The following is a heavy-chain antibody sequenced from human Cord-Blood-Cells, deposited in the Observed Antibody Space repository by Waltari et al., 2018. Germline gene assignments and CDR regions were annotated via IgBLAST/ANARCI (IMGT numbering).Heavy chain of an antibody. D-gene: IGHD6-13*01. Sequence: EVQLVQSGAEVKKPGESLKISCKGSGYSFTSYWIGRVRQMPGKSLEWMGIIHPGDPDTRYSPSFQGQVTISADKSISTAYLQWSSLKASDTAMYYCARLRQQLAKYYFDYWGQGTLVTVSS. CDR3: ARLRQQLAKYYFDY. J-gene: IGHJ4*02. CDR2: IHPGDPDT. V-gene: IGHV5-51*01. CDR1: GYSFTSYW.